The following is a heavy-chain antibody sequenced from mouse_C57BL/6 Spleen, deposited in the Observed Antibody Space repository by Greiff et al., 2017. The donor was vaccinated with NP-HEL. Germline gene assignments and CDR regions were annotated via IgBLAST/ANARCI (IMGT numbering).Heavy chain of an antibody. D-gene: IGHD6-5*01. CDR2: ISDGGSYT. CDR1: GFTFSSYA. Sequence: EVKLVESGGGLVKPGGSLKLSCAASGFTFSSYAMSWVRQTPEKRLEWVATISDGGSYTYYPDNVKGRFTISRDNAKNNLYLQMSHLRSEDTAMYYCARDGGLYWGQGTLVTVSA. CDR3: ARDGGLY. V-gene: IGHV5-4*01. J-gene: IGHJ3*01.